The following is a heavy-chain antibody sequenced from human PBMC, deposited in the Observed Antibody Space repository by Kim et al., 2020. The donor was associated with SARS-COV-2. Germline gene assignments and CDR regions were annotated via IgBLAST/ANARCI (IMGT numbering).Heavy chain of an antibody. D-gene: IGHD3-22*01. Sequence: GGSLRLSCAASGFTFSSYSMNWVRQAPGKGLEWVSSISSSSSYIYYADSVKGRFTISRDNAMNSLYLQMNSLRAEDTAVYYCARDDYYDSSGLDYWGQGTLVTVSS. CDR3: ARDDYYDSSGLDY. V-gene: IGHV3-21*01. CDR1: GFTFSSYS. J-gene: IGHJ4*02. CDR2: ISSSSSYI.